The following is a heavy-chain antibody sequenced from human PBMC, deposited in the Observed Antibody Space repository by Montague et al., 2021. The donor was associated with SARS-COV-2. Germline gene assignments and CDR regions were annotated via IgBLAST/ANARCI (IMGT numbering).Heavy chain of an antibody. V-gene: IGHV4-34*01. CDR1: RGSFSNYY. CDR3: ARGRPVQGSFRHFDSISSGALDI. Sequence: SETLSPTCAVARGSFSNYYWTWIRQSPGKGLEWIGKINQGGAPNYTPSLKSRVTISLDTSKKQISLKLNSVTVADTAVFFCARGRPVQGSFRHFDSISSGALDIWAQGSLVIVSS. D-gene: IGHD3-9*01. CDR2: INQGGAP. J-gene: IGHJ3*02.